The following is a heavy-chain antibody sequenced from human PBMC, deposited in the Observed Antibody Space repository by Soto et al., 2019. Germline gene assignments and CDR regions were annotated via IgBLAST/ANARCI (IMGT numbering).Heavy chain of an antibody. J-gene: IGHJ4*02. CDR3: ARVMGVAAGGPLDY. Sequence: QVQLQESGPRLVKPSETLSLTCAVSGDSVSSSHWWSWARQPPGKGLEWIGEIYPSGNTNYNPSLKGRVTVSVDKSKNQFALKVTSVTAADTAVYYCARVMGVAAGGPLDYWGQGTLVTVSS. D-gene: IGHD6-13*01. V-gene: IGHV4-4*02. CDR2: IYPSGNT. CDR1: GDSVSSSHW.